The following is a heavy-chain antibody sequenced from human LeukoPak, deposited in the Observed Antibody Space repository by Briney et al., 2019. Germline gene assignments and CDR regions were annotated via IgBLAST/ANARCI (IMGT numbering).Heavy chain of an antibody. J-gene: IGHJ4*02. CDR1: GGSFSGYY. D-gene: IGHD1-26*01. CDR2: IYYSGST. Sequence: SETLSLTCAVYGGSFSGYYWNWIRQSPGKGLEWIGYIYYSGSTNYNPSLKSRVTISVDTSKNQFSLKLSSVTAADTAVYYCARAGPRGASFDYWGQGTLVTVSS. V-gene: IGHV4-34*01. CDR3: ARAGPRGASFDY.